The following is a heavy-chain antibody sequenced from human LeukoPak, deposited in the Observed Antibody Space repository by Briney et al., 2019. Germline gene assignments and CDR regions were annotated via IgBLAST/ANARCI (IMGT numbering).Heavy chain of an antibody. CDR3: TRQRDIVATIPRPDY. V-gene: IGHV3-73*01. J-gene: IGHJ4*02. Sequence: GGSLRLSCAASGFTFSGSAMHWVRQASGKGLEWVGRIRSKANSYATAYAASVKGRFTISRDDSKNTAYLQMNSLKTEDTAVYYCTRQRDIVATIPRPDYWGQGTLVTVSS. D-gene: IGHD5-12*01. CDR2: IRSKANSYAT. CDR1: GFTFSGSA.